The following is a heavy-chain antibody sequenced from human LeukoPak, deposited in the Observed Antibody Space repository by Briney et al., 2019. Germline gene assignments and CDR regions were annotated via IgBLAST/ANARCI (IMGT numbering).Heavy chain of an antibody. CDR3: ARDRPGDV. CDR1: GFTFSSYE. V-gene: IGHV3-64*01. CDR2: ISSNGDST. Sequence: GGSLRLSCAASGFTFSSYEMHWVRQAPGKGLEYVSAISSNGDSTYYANFVKGRFIISRDNSKNTLYLQMGRLRPEDMAVYYCARDRPGDVWGEGTTVTVSS. J-gene: IGHJ6*04.